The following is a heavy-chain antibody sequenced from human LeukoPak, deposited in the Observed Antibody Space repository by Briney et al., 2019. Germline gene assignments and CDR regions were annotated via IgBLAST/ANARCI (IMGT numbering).Heavy chain of an antibody. CDR3: ARNGGNSDFDY. J-gene: IGHJ4*02. CDR2: IYHSGNT. V-gene: IGHV4-4*02. CDR1: GDSISSSNW. D-gene: IGHD4-23*01. Sequence: SETLSLTCAVSGDSISSSNWWTWVRQPPGEGLGWIGEIYHSGNTNYNPSLKSRVTMSVDKSKNQFSLNLNSVTAADTAVYYCARNGGNSDFDYWGQGTLVTVSS.